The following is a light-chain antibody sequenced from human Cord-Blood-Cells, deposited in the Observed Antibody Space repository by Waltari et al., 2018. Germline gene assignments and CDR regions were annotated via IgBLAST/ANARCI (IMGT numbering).Light chain of an antibody. Sequence: QSALTQPPSASGSPGQSVTISCPGTSSDVGGCNYVSWYQQHPGKAPKLMIYEVSKRPSGVPDRFSGSKSGNTASLTVSGLQAEDEADYYCSSYADSNNLVFGGGTKLTVL. V-gene: IGLV2-8*01. CDR3: SSYADSNNLV. J-gene: IGLJ2*01. CDR2: EVS. CDR1: SSDVGGCNY.